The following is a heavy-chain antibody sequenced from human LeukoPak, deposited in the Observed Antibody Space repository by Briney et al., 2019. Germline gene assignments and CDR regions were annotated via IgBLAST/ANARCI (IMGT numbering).Heavy chain of an antibody. CDR2: ISGSGGST. J-gene: IGHJ4*02. V-gene: IGHV3-23*01. D-gene: IGHD2/OR15-2a*01. Sequence: GGTLRLSCVASGFTFKIYGMNWVRQAPGKGLEWVSAISGSGGSTYYADSVKGRFTISRDNSKNTLYLQMNSLRAEDTAVYYCAKVGTVYFPLDFWGQGTLVTVSS. CDR3: AKVGTVYFPLDF. CDR1: GFTFKIYG.